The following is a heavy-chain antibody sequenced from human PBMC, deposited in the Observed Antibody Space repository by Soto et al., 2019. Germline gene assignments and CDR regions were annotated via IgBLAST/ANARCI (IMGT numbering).Heavy chain of an antibody. CDR2: ISYDGSNK. CDR3: AKAYSRGYGIDY. CDR1: GFTFSSYG. Sequence: PVGSLRLSCAASGFTFSSYGMHWVRQAPGKGLEWVAVISYDGSNKYYADSVKGRFTISRDNSKNTLYLQMNSLRAEDTAVYYCAKAYSRGYGIDYWGQGTLVTV. J-gene: IGHJ4*02. V-gene: IGHV3-30*18. D-gene: IGHD1-26*01.